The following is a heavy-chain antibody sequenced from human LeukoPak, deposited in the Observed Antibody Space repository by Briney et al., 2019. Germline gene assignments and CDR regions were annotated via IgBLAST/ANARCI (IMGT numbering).Heavy chain of an antibody. J-gene: IGHJ4*02. D-gene: IGHD5-12*01. CDR1: GYTLTELA. Sequence: ASVKVSCKVSGYTLTELAIRWVRQAPGKGLEWMGGFDPEDVETIYAQKFQGRVTMTEDTYTDTAYMELSSLRSEDTAVYYCATYSGYAAYWGQGTLVSVSS. CDR3: ATYSGYAAY. CDR2: FDPEDVET. V-gene: IGHV1-24*01.